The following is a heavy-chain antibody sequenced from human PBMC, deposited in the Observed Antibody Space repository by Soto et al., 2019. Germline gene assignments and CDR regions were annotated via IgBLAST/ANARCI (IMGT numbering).Heavy chain of an antibody. CDR3: ARDRYDYIWGTYRSNWHFDL. J-gene: IGHJ2*01. D-gene: IGHD3-16*02. V-gene: IGHV3-53*04. CDR1: GFTVSTNY. Sequence: PGGSLRLSCAASGFTVSTNYMSWVRQAPGKGLEWVSVIYSGGTTYYADSVKGRFTLSRHNSNNTIYLQMNSLRPEDTAVYYCARDRYDYIWGTYRSNWHFDLWGRGTLVTVSS. CDR2: IYSGGTT.